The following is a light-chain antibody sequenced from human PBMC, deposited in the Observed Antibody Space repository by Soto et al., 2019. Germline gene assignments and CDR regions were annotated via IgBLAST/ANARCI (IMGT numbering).Light chain of an antibody. CDR3: CSYAGSSTFV. CDR2: EVS. Sequence: QSALTQPASVSGSPGQSITIYCTGTSSDVGSYNLVSWYQQHPGKAPKLMIYEVSKRPSGVSSRFSGSKSGNTASLTISGLQAEDEADYYCCSYAGSSTFVFGGGTKLTVL. CDR1: SSDVGSYNL. J-gene: IGLJ2*01. V-gene: IGLV2-23*02.